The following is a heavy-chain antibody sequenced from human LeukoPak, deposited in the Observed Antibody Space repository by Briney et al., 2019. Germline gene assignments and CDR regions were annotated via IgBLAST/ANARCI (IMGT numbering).Heavy chain of an antibody. J-gene: IGHJ4*02. V-gene: IGHV1-2*04. CDR1: GYTFTGYY. CDR3: ARDGGYCSSTSCSEYFDY. CDR2: INPNSGGT. Sequence: ASVKVSRKASGYTFTGYYMHWVRQAPGQGLEWMGWINPNSGGTNYAQKFQGWVTMTRDTSISTAYMELSRLRSDDTAVYYCARDGGYCSSTSCSEYFDYWGQGTLVTVSS. D-gene: IGHD2-2*01.